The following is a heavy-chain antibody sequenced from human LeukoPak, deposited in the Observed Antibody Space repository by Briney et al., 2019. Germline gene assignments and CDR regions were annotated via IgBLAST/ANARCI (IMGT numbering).Heavy chain of an antibody. Sequence: GGSLRLSCAASGFTFSNYAMSWVRQAPGKGLEWVSAISGSGTNTYYADSVEGRFTFSRDNSKNTLYLQMNSLGADDTAVYYCARGRGGYYYDYWGQGTVVTVSS. CDR3: ARGRGGYYYDY. V-gene: IGHV3-23*01. D-gene: IGHD2-15*01. CDR2: ISGSGTNT. J-gene: IGHJ4*02. CDR1: GFTFSNYA.